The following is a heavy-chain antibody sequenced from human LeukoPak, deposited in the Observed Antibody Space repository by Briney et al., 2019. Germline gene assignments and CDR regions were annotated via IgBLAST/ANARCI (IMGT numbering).Heavy chain of an antibody. D-gene: IGHD2-21*02. CDR3: ARTGSRGDDSPWYYYYMDV. V-gene: IGHV1-3*03. CDR1: GYTFTSYA. J-gene: IGHJ6*03. Sequence: ASVKVSCKASGYTFTSYAMHWVRQAPGQRLEWMGWINAGNGNTKYSQEFQGRVTITRDTSASTAYMELSSLRSEDTAVYYCARTGSRGDDSPWYYYYMDVWGKGTTVTISS. CDR2: INAGNGNT.